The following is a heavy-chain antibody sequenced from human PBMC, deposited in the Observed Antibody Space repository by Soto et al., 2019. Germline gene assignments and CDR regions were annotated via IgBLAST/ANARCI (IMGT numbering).Heavy chain of an antibody. V-gene: IGHV1-2*04. Sequence: ASVKVSCKASGYTFTGYYMHWVRQAPGQGLEWMGWINPNSGGTNYAQKFQGWVTMTRDTSISTAYMERSRLRADDTAVYDCAREDSSSWDDYWGQGTLVTVSS. J-gene: IGHJ4*02. CDR2: INPNSGGT. CDR3: AREDSSSWDDY. D-gene: IGHD6-13*01. CDR1: GYTFTGYY.